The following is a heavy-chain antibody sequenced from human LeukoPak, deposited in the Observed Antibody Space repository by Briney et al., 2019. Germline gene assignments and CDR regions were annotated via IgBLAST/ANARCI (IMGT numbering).Heavy chain of an antibody. J-gene: IGHJ3*02. CDR2: NYGGGT. CDR3: TGGLIRDAYDI. Sequence: GGSLRLSCAASGFTFNSYAMSWVRQAPGKGLQWVSANYGGGTYYADSVKGRFTISRDTSKNTLYLQMNSLRAEDTAVYYCTGGLIRDAYDIWGQGTMVTVSS. V-gene: IGHV3-23*01. D-gene: IGHD6-19*01. CDR1: GFTFNSYA.